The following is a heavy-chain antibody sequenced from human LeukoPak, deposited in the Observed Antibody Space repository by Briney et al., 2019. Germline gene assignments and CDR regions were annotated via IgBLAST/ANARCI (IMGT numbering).Heavy chain of an antibody. CDR2: ISGSGGST. J-gene: IGHJ4*02. CDR1: GFIFSTYA. V-gene: IGHV3-23*01. Sequence: GGSLRLSCAASGFIFSTYAMTWVRQAPEKGLEWVSVISGSGGSTYYADSVKGRFTLSRDNSKNTLYLQMNSLRAEDTAVYYCAKSIGGVVVVAADYWGQGTLVTVSS. D-gene: IGHD2-15*01. CDR3: AKSIGGVVVVAADY.